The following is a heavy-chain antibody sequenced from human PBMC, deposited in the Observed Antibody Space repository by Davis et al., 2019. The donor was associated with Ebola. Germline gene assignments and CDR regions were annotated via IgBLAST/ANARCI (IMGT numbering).Heavy chain of an antibody. D-gene: IGHD6-13*01. CDR2: ISSSSYHI. CDR3: AKSRIAAAVLQHFDY. CDR1: GFTFSSYT. J-gene: IGHJ4*02. Sequence: GESLKISCAASGFTFSSYTMNWVRQAPGKGLEWVSSISSSSYHISYADSVKGRFTISRDNAKNSLYLQMNSLRAEDSAVYYCAKSRIAAAVLQHFDYWGQGTLVTVSS. V-gene: IGHV3-21*01.